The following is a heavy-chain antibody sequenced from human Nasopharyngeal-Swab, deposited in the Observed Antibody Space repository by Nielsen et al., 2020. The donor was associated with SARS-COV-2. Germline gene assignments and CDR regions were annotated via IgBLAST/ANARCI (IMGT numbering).Heavy chain of an antibody. CDR2: IYYSGST. Sequence: GSLRLSCTVSGGSISSSSYYWGWIRQPPGKGLEWIGSIYYSGSTYYNPSLKSRVTISVDTSKNQFSLKLSSVTAADTAAYYCARHVRRWLQLSVQWFDPWGQGTLVTVSS. CDR3: ARHVRRWLQLSVQWFDP. D-gene: IGHD5-24*01. CDR1: GGSISSSSYY. V-gene: IGHV4-39*01. J-gene: IGHJ5*02.